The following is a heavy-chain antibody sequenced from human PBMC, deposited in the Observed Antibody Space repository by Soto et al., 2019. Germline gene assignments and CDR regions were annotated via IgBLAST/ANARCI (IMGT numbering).Heavy chain of an antibody. Sequence: GGSLRLSCAASGFTFDDYPMHWVRQAPGKGLEWVSGISWNSGSIGYADSVKGRFTISRDNAKNSLYLQMNSLRAEDTALYYCAKDRWLRSPRVYYYMDVWGKGTTATVS. CDR2: ISWNSGSI. J-gene: IGHJ6*03. CDR3: AKDRWLRSPRVYYYMDV. D-gene: IGHD5-12*01. CDR1: GFTFDDYP. V-gene: IGHV3-9*01.